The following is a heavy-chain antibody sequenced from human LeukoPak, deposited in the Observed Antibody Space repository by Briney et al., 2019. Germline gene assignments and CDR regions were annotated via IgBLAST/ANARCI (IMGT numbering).Heavy chain of an antibody. V-gene: IGHV4-31*03. CDR3: ARGSEYYDY. D-gene: IGHD1-14*01. J-gene: IGHJ4*02. Sequence: SQTLSLTCTVSGDSITSSGYFWSWLRRHPGRGLEWIGYIYYTGSAYYNPSPKSRVIMSVDTSKNQFSLDLSSVTAADTAVYYCARGSEYYDYWGQGTLVTVSS. CDR2: IYYTGSA. CDR1: GDSITSSGYF.